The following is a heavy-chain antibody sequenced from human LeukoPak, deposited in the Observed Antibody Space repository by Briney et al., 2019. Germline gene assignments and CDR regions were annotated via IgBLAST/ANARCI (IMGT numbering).Heavy chain of an antibody. D-gene: IGHD2-15*01. Sequence: EPGGSLRLSCEASGFTSSSFEMNWVRRAPGKGLEWLSYISSSGSSIYYADSVKGRFTISRDNANNLLYLQMNSLGAEDTAVYYCASSTYSVWYFDLWGRGTLVTVSS. CDR3: ASSTYSVWYFDL. J-gene: IGHJ2*01. V-gene: IGHV3-48*03. CDR1: GFTSSSFE. CDR2: ISSSGSSI.